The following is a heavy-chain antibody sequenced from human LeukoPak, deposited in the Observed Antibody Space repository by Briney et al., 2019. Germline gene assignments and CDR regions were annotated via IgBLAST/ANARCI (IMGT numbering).Heavy chain of an antibody. Sequence: GGSLRLSCAASGFTFSSYWMHWIRQAPGKGLEWVSYISSSGSTIYYADSVKGRFTISRDNAKNSLYLQMNSLRAEDTAVYYCARALERDGMDVWGQGTTVTVSS. CDR2: ISSSGSTI. CDR3: ARALERDGMDV. V-gene: IGHV3-11*01. D-gene: IGHD1-1*01. CDR1: GFTFSSYW. J-gene: IGHJ6*02.